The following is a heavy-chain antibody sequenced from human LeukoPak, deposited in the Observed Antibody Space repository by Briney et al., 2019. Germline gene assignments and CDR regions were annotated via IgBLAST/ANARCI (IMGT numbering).Heavy chain of an antibody. Sequence: GRSLRLSCLGSGFTFRNYPMYWVRQAPGKGLEWMAVISYDGNTKYYADSVKGRFTLSRDNSKNTVYLQVDSLRAEDTAVYYCARALWEQRSSAYFDYWGQGTLVTVSS. CDR3: ARALWEQRSSAYFDY. D-gene: IGHD1-26*01. CDR1: GFTFRNYP. CDR2: ISYDGNTK. V-gene: IGHV3-30*04. J-gene: IGHJ4*02.